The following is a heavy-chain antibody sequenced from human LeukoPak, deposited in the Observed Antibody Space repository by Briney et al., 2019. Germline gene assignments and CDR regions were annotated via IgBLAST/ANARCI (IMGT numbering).Heavy chain of an antibody. D-gene: IGHD3-10*01. J-gene: IGHJ3*02. CDR1: GYTFTSYG. CDR3: AKDYPYYYGSGSYPGDAFDI. Sequence: ASVKVSCKASGYTFTSYGISWVRQAPGLGHEWMGWISAYNGNTNYAQNLQGRVTMTTDTSTSTAYMELRSLRSDDTAVYYCAKDYPYYYGSGSYPGDAFDIWGQGTMVTVSS. CDR2: ISAYNGNT. V-gene: IGHV1-18*01.